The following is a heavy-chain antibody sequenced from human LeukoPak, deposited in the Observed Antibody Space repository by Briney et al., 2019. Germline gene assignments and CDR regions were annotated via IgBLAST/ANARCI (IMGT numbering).Heavy chain of an antibody. CDR1: GFTFSSYG. V-gene: IGHV3-30*02. Sequence: PGGSLRLSCAASGFTFSSYGMHWVRQAPGKGLEWVAFIRYDGSNKYYADSVKGRFTISRDNSKNTLYLRMNSLRAEDTAVYYCAKDRGITMVRGPFDYWGQGTLVTVSS. CDR2: IRYDGSNK. J-gene: IGHJ4*02. D-gene: IGHD3-10*01. CDR3: AKDRGITMVRGPFDY.